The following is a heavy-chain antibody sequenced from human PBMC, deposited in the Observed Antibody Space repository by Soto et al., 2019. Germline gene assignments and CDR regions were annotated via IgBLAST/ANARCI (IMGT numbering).Heavy chain of an antibody. D-gene: IGHD2-15*01. CDR3: AKSQSFAATDAFHI. J-gene: IGHJ3*02. V-gene: IGHV3-23*01. Sequence: PGGSLRLSCAASGFTFSSYAMTWVRQAPGKGLEWVSAIRSSGDSTYYADSVKGRFTISRDSSESTLYLQMNSLRADDTAVYYCAKSQSFAATDAFHIWGQGTMVTVSS. CDR2: IRSSGDST. CDR1: GFTFSSYA.